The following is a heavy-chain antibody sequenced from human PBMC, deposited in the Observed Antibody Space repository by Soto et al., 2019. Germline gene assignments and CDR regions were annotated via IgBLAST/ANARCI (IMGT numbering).Heavy chain of an antibody. V-gene: IGHV4-34*01. CDR1: GGSFSGYY. Sequence: QVPLQQWGAGLLKPSETLSLTCAVYGGSFSGYYWSWIRQPPGKGLEWIGEINHSGSTNYNPSLKSRVTISVDTSKNQFSLKLSSVTAADTAVYYCARGVVPAANDYYYYYMDVWGKGTTVTVSS. CDR3: ARGVVPAANDYYYYYMDV. J-gene: IGHJ6*03. D-gene: IGHD2-2*01. CDR2: INHSGST.